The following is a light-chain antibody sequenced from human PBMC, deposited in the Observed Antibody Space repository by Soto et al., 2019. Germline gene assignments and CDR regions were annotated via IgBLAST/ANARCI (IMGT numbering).Light chain of an antibody. Sequence: DLQMTQSPSSLSASVGDRVTITCRASRGIGNSLAWYQQKPGTVPKHLIYFASTLQSGVPSRFSGSGSGTDFTLTISSLQPEDVATYYCQKYNTVPATFGPGTRLEIK. CDR2: FAS. V-gene: IGKV1-27*01. CDR3: QKYNTVPAT. J-gene: IGKJ5*01. CDR1: RGIGNS.